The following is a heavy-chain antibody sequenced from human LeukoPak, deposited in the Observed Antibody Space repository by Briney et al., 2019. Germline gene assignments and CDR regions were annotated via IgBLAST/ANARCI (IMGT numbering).Heavy chain of an antibody. CDR1: GGTFSSYA. V-gene: IGHV1-3*01. J-gene: IGHJ6*02. CDR2: INAGNRNT. Sequence: EASVKVSCKASGGTFSSYAIHWVRQAPGQRLEWMGWINAGNRNTEFPQRFQGRLTITRDTSASTAYMELSSLRSEDTAVYYCARSAFGNYYGMDVWGQGTTVTVSS. D-gene: IGHD3-10*01. CDR3: ARSAFGNYYGMDV.